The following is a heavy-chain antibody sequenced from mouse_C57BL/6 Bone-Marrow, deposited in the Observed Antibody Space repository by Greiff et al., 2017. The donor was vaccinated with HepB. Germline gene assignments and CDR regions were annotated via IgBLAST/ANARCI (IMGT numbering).Heavy chain of an antibody. Sequence: EVQLQQSGPELVKPGASVKIPCKASGYTFTDYNMDWVKQSHGKSLEWIGDINPNNGGTIYNQKFKGKATLTVDKSSSTAYMELRSLTSEDTAVYYCARCHGYGKYFDVWGTGTTVTVSS. CDR3: ARCHGYGKYFDV. CDR2: INPNNGGT. V-gene: IGHV1-18*01. J-gene: IGHJ1*03. CDR1: GYTFTDYN. D-gene: IGHD2-2*01.